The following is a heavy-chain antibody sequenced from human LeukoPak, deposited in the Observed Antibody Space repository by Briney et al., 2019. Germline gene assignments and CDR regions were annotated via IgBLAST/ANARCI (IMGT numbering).Heavy chain of an antibody. V-gene: IGHV3-21*01. CDR3: ARDSGSGSYSGY. CDR1: GFTFSSYA. D-gene: IGHD3-10*01. J-gene: IGHJ4*02. CDR2: ISSSSSYI. Sequence: GGSLRLSCAASGFTFSSYAMSWVRQAPGKGLEWVSSISSSSSYIYYADSVKGRFTISRDNAKNTLYLQVNSLRAEDTAVYYCARDSGSGSYSGYWGQGTLVTVSS.